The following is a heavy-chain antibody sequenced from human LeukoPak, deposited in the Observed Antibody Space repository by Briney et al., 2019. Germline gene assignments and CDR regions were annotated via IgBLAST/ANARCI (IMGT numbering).Heavy chain of an antibody. J-gene: IGHJ4*02. CDR3: ARGSLFYSGYDLYYFDY. CDR2: IWYDGSNK. D-gene: IGHD5-12*01. V-gene: IGHV3-33*01. Sequence: PGRSLRLSCAASAFTFSHYGMHWVRQAPGKGLEWVATIWYDGSNKFYADSVKGRFTISRDNSKNTLYLQMNSLRAEDTAVYYCARGSLFYSGYDLYYFDYWGQGTLVTVSS. CDR1: AFTFSHYG.